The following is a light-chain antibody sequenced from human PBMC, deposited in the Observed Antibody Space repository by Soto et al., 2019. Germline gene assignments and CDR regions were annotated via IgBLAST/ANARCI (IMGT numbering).Light chain of an antibody. CDR3: QRYNNWPLT. Sequence: EIVLTQSPGTLSLSPGERATLSCTASQSVTSSCLAWYQRKPGQTPRLLIYDTSTRATGVPARFSGSRSGTEFTLTINSLQSEDFAVYYCQRYNNWPLTFGGGTKVDIK. J-gene: IGKJ4*01. CDR2: DTS. V-gene: IGKV3-15*01. CDR1: QSVTSS.